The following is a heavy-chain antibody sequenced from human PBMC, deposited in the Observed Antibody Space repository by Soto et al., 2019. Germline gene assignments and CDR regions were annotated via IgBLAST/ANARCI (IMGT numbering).Heavy chain of an antibody. J-gene: IGHJ4*02. V-gene: IGHV3-30*18. CDR2: ISYDGSNK. CDR1: GFTFSSYG. CDR3: AKAYSYGFDY. Sequence: PGGSLRLSCAASGFTFSSYGMHWVRQAPGKGLEWVAVISYDGSNKYYADSVKGRFTISRDISKNTLYLQMNSLRAEDTAVYYCAKAYSYGFDYWGQGTLVTVSS. D-gene: IGHD5-18*01.